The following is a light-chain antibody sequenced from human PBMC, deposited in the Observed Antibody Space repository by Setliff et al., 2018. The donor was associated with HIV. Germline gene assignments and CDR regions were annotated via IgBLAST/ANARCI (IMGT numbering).Light chain of an antibody. CDR1: SSDVGGYNH. J-gene: IGLJ1*01. CDR2: DVS. V-gene: IGLV2-14*03. CDR3: SSYAGSYKV. Sequence: QSVLTQPASVSGSPGQSITISCSGSSSDVGGYNHVSWYQQHPGKAPKVMIYDVSNRPLGVSNRFSGSKSDNTASLTISGLQAEDEADYFCSSYAGSYKVFGTGTKVTVL.